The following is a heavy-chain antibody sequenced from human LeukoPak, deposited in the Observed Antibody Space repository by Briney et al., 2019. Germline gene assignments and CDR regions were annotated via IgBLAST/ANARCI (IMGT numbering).Heavy chain of an antibody. D-gene: IGHD3-9*01. V-gene: IGHV3-11*06. CDR1: GFTFSDYY. CDR3: ARGAYYDILTGSYPPLGWFDS. Sequence: PGGSLRLSCAASGFTFSDYYMSWIRQAPGKGLEWVSYISSSSSYTNYADSVKGRFTISRDNAKNSLYLQMNSLRADDTAMYYCARGAYYDILTGSYPPLGWFDSWGQGTLVTVSS. J-gene: IGHJ5*01. CDR2: ISSSSSYT.